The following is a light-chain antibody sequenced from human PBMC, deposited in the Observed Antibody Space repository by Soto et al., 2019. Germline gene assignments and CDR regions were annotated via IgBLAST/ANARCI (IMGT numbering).Light chain of an antibody. CDR3: QSYYSSLRGSV. Sequence: QSVLTQPPSVSGAPGQRVTISCTGSSSNIGAGYDVHWPQQLPGTAPKLLIYGNNNRPSGVPDRLSRSQAAPSASPAITGLGADDVADFYCQSYYSSLRGSVFGGGTKLTVL. CDR1: SSNIGAGYD. V-gene: IGLV1-40*01. J-gene: IGLJ3*02. CDR2: GNN.